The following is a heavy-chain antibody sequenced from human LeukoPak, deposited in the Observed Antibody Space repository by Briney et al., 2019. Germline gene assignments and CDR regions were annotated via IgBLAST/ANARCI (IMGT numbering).Heavy chain of an antibody. D-gene: IGHD3-3*01. Sequence: SETLSLTCAVYGGSFSGFHWSWIRQPPGKGLEWIGEIHHDGSTNYNPSLKTRVSISVDTSKNQFSLSLSSVTAADTAMYYCARGRCQEWPTSDYWGQGALVTVSS. V-gene: IGHV4-34*01. J-gene: IGHJ4*02. CDR1: GGSFSGFH. CDR2: IHHDGST. CDR3: ARGRCQEWPTSDY.